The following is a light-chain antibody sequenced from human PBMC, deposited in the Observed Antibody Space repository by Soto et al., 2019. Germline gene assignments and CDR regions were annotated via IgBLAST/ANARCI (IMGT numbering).Light chain of an antibody. J-gene: IGKJ1*01. CDR2: GAS. CDR3: QQTYSPPRT. CDR1: QSISTF. V-gene: IGKV1-39*01. Sequence: DIQMTQYQTSLSVSVGDRVTITCRAGQSISTFLNWYQQRPGKAPKLLIYGASSLQSGVPSRFSGSGSGTDFTLTISSLQTEDFATYYCQQTYSPPRTFGQGTKVDIK.